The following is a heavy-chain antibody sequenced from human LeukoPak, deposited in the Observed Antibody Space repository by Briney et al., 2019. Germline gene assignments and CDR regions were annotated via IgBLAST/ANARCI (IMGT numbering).Heavy chain of an antibody. V-gene: IGHV5-51*01. CDR3: AKRWELLGHAFDI. CDR1: GYSFTSYW. CDR2: IYPGDSDT. J-gene: IGHJ3*02. D-gene: IGHD1-26*01. Sequence: GESLKISCKGSGYSFTSYWIGWVRQMPGKGLEWMGIIYPGDSDTRYSPSFQGQVTISADKSISTAYLQWSSLKASDTAMYYCAKRWELLGHAFDIWGQGTMVTVSS.